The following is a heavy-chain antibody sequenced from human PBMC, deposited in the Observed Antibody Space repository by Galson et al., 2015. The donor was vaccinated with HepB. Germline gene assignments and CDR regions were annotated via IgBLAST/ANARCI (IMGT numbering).Heavy chain of an antibody. J-gene: IGHJ5*02. CDR3: AAAPDYDILTGP. V-gene: IGHV1-58*02. D-gene: IGHD3-9*01. CDR1: GFTFTSSA. Sequence: SVKVSCKASGFTFTSSAMQWVRQARGQRLEWIGWIVVGSGNTNYAQKFQERVTITRDMSTSTAYMELSSLRSEDTAVYYCAAAPDYDILTGPWGQGTLVTVSS. CDR2: IVVGSGNT.